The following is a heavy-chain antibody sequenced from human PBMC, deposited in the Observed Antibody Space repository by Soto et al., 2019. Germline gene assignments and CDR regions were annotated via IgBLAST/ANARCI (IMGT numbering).Heavy chain of an antibody. CDR3: ARRPWQISFDD. CDR1: GFTFDNYA. Sequence: GGSLRLSCAASGFTFDNYALNWVRQAPGKGLEWVSSISGSGGATYYADSVKGRFTISRDNSKSTLFLQMSSLRAEDTAVYYCARRPWQISFDDWGQGTHVSVSS. CDR2: ISGSGGAT. J-gene: IGHJ4*02. V-gene: IGHV3-23*01.